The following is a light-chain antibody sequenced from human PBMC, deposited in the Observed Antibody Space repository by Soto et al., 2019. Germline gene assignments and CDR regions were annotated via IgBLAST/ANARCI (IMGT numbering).Light chain of an antibody. Sequence: EIVLTQSPGTLSLSPGERATLSCRASQSVGHNFLAWYQQKPGQAPRLLIYGASSRATGIPDRFSGSGSGTDFTLTISRLEPEDFAVYYCQQYATSPLTFGGGTKVE. CDR1: QSVGHNF. CDR2: GAS. CDR3: QQYATSPLT. V-gene: IGKV3-20*01. J-gene: IGKJ4*01.